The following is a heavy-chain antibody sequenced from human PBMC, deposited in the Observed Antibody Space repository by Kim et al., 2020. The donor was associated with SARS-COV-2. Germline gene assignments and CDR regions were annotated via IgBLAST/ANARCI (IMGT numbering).Heavy chain of an antibody. Sequence: THTNPSLKSRVTISVDRSKNQFSLKLSSVTAADTAVYYCARVVAGSWFDPWGQGTLVTVSS. D-gene: IGHD5-12*01. V-gene: IGHV4-30-2*01. CDR3: ARVVAGSWFDP. CDR2: T. J-gene: IGHJ5*02.